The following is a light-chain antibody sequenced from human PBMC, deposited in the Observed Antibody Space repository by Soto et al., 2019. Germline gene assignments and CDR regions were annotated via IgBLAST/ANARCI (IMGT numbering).Light chain of an antibody. CDR3: CSYAGSSSAYV. CDR2: DVS. Sequence: QSALTQPRSVSGSPGQSVTISCTGTSSDVGGYNYVSWYQQHPGKAPKLMIYDVSKRPSGVPDRFSGSKSGNTASLTISGLQAEDEADYYCCSYAGSSSAYVFGTGTKLTVL. CDR1: SSDVGGYNY. J-gene: IGLJ1*01. V-gene: IGLV2-11*01.